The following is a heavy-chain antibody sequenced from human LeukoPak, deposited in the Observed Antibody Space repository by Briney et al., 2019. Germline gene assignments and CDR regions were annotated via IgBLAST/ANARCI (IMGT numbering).Heavy chain of an antibody. CDR2: INPNSGGT. J-gene: IGHJ4*02. CDR1: GYTFTGYY. Sequence: ASVKVSCKASGYTFTGYYMHWVRQALGQGLEWMGWINPNSGGTNYAQKFQGRVTMTRDTSISTAYMELSRLRSDDTAVYYCARTHYWGSGVSYWGQGTLVTVSS. V-gene: IGHV1-2*02. CDR3: ARTHYWGSGVSY. D-gene: IGHD7-27*01.